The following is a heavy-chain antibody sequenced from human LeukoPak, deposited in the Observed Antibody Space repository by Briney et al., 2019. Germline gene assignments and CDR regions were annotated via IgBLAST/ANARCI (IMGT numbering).Heavy chain of an antibody. Sequence: GGSLRLSCAASGFTFSSHAMSWVRQAPGKGLEWVSAISGSGGSTYYADSVKGRFTISRDNSKDTLYLQMNSLRAEDTAVYYCAKKGYSGYDPFDYWGQGTLVTVSS. D-gene: IGHD5-12*01. CDR1: GFTFSSHA. J-gene: IGHJ4*02. CDR2: ISGSGGST. V-gene: IGHV3-23*01. CDR3: AKKGYSGYDPFDY.